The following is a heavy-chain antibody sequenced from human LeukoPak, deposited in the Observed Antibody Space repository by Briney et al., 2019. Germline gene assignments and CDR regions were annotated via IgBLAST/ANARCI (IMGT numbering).Heavy chain of an antibody. CDR2: ISSSSSYI. J-gene: IGHJ4*02. CDR3: ARDSAYGDLNNFDY. Sequence: GGSLRLSCAASGFTFSSYSMNWVRQAPGKGLEWVSSISSSSSYIYYADSVKGRFTISRDNAKNSLYLQMNSPRAEDTAVYYCARDSAYGDLNNFDYWGQGTLVTVSS. CDR1: GFTFSSYS. D-gene: IGHD4-17*01. V-gene: IGHV3-21*01.